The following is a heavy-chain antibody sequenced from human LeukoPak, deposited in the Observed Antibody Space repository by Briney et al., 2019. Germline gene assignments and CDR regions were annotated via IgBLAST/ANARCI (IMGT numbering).Heavy chain of an antibody. Sequence: GGSLRLSCAASGFTFSSYGMHWVRQAPGKGLEWVAVISYDGSNKYYADSVKGRFTISRDNSKNTLYLQMNSLRAEDTAVYYCARGMTINWGRAFDIWGQGTMVTVSS. CDR1: GFTFSSYG. D-gene: IGHD7-27*01. V-gene: IGHV3-30*03. J-gene: IGHJ3*02. CDR3: ARGMTINWGRAFDI. CDR2: ISYDGSNK.